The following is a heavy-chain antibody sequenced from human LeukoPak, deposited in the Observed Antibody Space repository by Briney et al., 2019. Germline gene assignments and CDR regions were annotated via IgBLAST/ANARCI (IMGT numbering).Heavy chain of an antibody. V-gene: IGHV1-2*02. J-gene: IGHJ5*02. CDR3: ARPHDYGDYL. Sequence: ASVKVFCKASGCTFTGYYMHWVRLAPGQGLEWMGWINPNSGGTNYAQKFQGRVTMTRDTSISTAYLELSRLRSDDTAVYYCARPHDYGDYLWGQGTLVTVSS. CDR1: GCTFTGYY. D-gene: IGHD4-17*01. CDR2: INPNSGGT.